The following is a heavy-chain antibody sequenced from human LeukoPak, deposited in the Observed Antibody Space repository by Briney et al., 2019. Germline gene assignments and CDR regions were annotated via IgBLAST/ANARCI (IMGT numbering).Heavy chain of an antibody. D-gene: IGHD3-10*01. J-gene: IGHJ4*02. Sequence: KPSETLSLTCTVSGGSISSGDYYWSWIRQPPGKGLEWIGYIYYSGSTYYNPSLKSRVTISVDTSKNQFSLKLSSVTAADTAVYYCARDLETLRGVNYFDYWGQGTLVTVSS. V-gene: IGHV4-30-4*08. CDR1: GGSISSGDYY. CDR3: ARDLETLRGVNYFDY. CDR2: IYYSGST.